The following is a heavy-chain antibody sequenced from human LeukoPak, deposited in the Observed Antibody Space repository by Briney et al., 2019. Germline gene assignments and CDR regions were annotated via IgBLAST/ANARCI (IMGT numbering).Heavy chain of an antibody. D-gene: IGHD2-15*01. CDR3: AKRYCKSATCRSDMDA. V-gene: IGHV3-30*02. CDR1: GFSFSNHG. J-gene: IGHJ6*02. CDR2: IQSDGSKT. Sequence: GGSLRLSCAASGFSFSNHGTHWVRQAPGKGLEWVALIQSDGSKTYSADSVKGRFTISRDNPRNTLYLQMNRLRPEDTAVYCCAKRYCKSATCRSDMDAWGQGTTVTVSS.